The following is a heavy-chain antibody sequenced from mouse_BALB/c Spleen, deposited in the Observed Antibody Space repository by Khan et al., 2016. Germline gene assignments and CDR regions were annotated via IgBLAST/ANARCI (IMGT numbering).Heavy chain of an antibody. CDR2: INPYNGDT. D-gene: IGHD2-4*01. V-gene: IGHV1-37*01. Sequence: VQLKESGPELVKPGASVKISCKASGYSFTGYFMNWVQQSHGKSLEWIGRINPYNGDTFYNQKFKGKATLTVAKSSSTAHMELLSLTTEAYAVDYGGIATMITCDYWAKAPRSQSPQ. CDR3: GIATMITCDY. CDR1: GYSFTGYF. J-gene: IGHJ2*01.